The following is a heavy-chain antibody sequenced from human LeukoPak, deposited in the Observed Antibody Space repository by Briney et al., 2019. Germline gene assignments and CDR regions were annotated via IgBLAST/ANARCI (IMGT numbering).Heavy chain of an antibody. Sequence: ASVKVSCKASGYTFTNYGFSWLRQAPEQGLEWMGWISPYNGNTNYAQKLQGRVTMTTDTSTSTAYMELRSLRSDDTAVYYCARGMCSSVDYWGQGTLVTVSS. D-gene: IGHD2-2*01. CDR2: ISPYNGNT. CDR3: ARGMCSSVDY. V-gene: IGHV1-18*01. CDR1: GYTFTNYG. J-gene: IGHJ4*02.